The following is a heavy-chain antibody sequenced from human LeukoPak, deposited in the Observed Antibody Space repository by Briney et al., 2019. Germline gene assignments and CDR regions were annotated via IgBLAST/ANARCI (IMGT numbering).Heavy chain of an antibody. CDR2: INWDGTNT. Sequence: GGSLRLSCAASGCTTDDYGMSWVRQAPGKGLEWVSGINWDGTNTYYAESVKGRFTISRDSAEKSLYLQMNSLRDDDTAFYYCVKDLSSSWYSFDYWGQGTLVTVSS. J-gene: IGHJ4*02. CDR3: VKDLSSSWYSFDY. D-gene: IGHD6-13*01. CDR1: GCTTDDYG. V-gene: IGHV3-20*04.